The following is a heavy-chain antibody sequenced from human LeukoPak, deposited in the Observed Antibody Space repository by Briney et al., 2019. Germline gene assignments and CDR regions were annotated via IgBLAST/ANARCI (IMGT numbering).Heavy chain of an antibody. CDR3: VKDMEQISGLDY. CDR2: ISYDESNK. Sequence: GGSLRLSCAASGFTFSSYGMHWVRQAPGKGLEWVAVISYDESNKNYADSVKGRFTISRDNSKNTLSLQMNSLRAEDTAVYYCVKDMEQISGLDYWGQGTLVTVSS. CDR1: GFTFSSYG. V-gene: IGHV3-30*18. J-gene: IGHJ4*02. D-gene: IGHD1-26*01.